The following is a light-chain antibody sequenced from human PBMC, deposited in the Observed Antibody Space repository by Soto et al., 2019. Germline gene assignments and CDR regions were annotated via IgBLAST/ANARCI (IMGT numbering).Light chain of an antibody. J-gene: IGKJ1*01. CDR3: QQYNSYPWT. CDR1: QTISSW. Sequence: IRIPQSPSALSGSVGDRVTISCRASQTISSWLAWYQQKPGKAPKLLIYKASTLKSGVPSRFSGSGSGADFTLTISSLQPDDFATYYCQQYNSYPWTFGQGTKVDIK. CDR2: KAS. V-gene: IGKV1-5*03.